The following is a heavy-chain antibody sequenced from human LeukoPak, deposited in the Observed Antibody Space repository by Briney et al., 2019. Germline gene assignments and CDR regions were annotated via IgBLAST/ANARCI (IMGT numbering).Heavy chain of an antibody. Sequence: PSETLSLTCAVYGESFSGYYWSWIRQPPGKGLGWIGEINHSGSTNYNPSLKSRVTISVDTSKNQFSLKLSSVTAADTAVYYCARDLWYYDSSGYYYFDYWGQGTLVTVSS. V-gene: IGHV4-34*01. J-gene: IGHJ4*02. D-gene: IGHD3-22*01. CDR1: GESFSGYY. CDR3: ARDLWYYDSSGYYYFDY. CDR2: INHSGST.